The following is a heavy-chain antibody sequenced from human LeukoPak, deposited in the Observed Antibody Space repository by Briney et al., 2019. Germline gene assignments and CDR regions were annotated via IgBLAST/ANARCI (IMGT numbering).Heavy chain of an antibody. D-gene: IGHD7-27*01. J-gene: IGHJ5*02. CDR2: INPNSGGT. Sequence: ASVKVSCKASGYTFTGYYMHWVRQAPGQGLEWMGWINPNSGGTNYAQKFQGRVTMTTDTSTSTAYMELRSLRSDDTAVYYCARDLGPPGPFDPWGQGTLVTVSS. V-gene: IGHV1-2*02. CDR3: ARDLGPPGPFDP. CDR1: GYTFTGYY.